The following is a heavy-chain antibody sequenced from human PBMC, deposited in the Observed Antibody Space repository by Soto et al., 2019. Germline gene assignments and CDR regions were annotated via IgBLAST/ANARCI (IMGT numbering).Heavy chain of an antibody. Sequence: QVQLVQSGAEVKKPGSSVKVSCKASGGTFSSYAISWVRQAPGQGLEWMGGIIPIFGTANYAQKFQGRVRITAEESTSTAYMELSSLRSEGTAVYYCARQYSSRGDFDYWGQGTLVTVST. CDR3: ARQYSSRGDFDY. J-gene: IGHJ4*02. D-gene: IGHD6-13*01. V-gene: IGHV1-69*01. CDR2: IIPIFGTA. CDR1: GGTFSSYA.